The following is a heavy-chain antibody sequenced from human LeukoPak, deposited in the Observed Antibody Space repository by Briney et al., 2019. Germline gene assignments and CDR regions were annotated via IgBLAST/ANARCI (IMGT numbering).Heavy chain of an antibody. Sequence: SETLSLTCTVSGGSIRSYYWSWIRQPPGKGLEWIGYIYYSGSTNYNPSLKSRVTISVDTSKNQFSLKLSSVTAADTAVYYCARSGHDFWSGYYYFDYWGQGTLVTVSS. J-gene: IGHJ4*02. CDR1: GGSIRSYY. D-gene: IGHD3-3*01. V-gene: IGHV4-59*01. CDR3: ARSGHDFWSGYYYFDY. CDR2: IYYSGST.